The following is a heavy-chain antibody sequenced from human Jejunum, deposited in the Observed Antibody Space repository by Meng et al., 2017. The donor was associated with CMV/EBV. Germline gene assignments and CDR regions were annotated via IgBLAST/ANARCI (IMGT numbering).Heavy chain of an antibody. CDR3: ARPTGSGSLTWFDP. CDR2: ITTTGSYS. V-gene: IGHV3-23*01. J-gene: IGHJ5*02. D-gene: IGHD2-15*01. Sequence: SGFIFSASAMSWVRQAPGKGLEWVSTITTTGSYSYYADSVKGRFTMSRDNSKNTLYLQMHSLRGEDTALYYCARPTGSGSLTWFDPWGQGTLVTVSS. CDR1: GFIFSASA.